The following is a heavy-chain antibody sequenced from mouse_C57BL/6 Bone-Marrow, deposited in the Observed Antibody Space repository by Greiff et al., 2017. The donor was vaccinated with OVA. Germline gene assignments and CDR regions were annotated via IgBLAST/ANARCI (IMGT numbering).Heavy chain of an antibody. CDR2: IDPNSGGT. J-gene: IGHJ1*03. CDR3: ASYYYGSSWDWYFDV. D-gene: IGHD1-1*01. CDR1: GYTFTSYW. Sequence: QVQLKQPGAELVKPGASVKLSCTASGYTFTSYWMHWVKQRPGRGLEWIGRIDPNSGGTKYNEKFKSKATLTVDKPSSTAYMQLSSLTSEDSAVYDCASYYYGSSWDWYFDVWGTGTTVTVSS. V-gene: IGHV1-72*01.